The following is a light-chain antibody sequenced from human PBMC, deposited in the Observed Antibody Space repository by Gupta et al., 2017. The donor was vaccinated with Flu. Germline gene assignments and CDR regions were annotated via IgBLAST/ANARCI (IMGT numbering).Light chain of an antibody. V-gene: IGKV2-28*01. CDR2: LGS. CDR1: QSLLHSNGYNY. CDR3: MQALHTPRT. J-gene: IGKJ1*01. Sequence: ETVMTQSPLSLPVTPGEPASMSCRSNQSLLHSNGYNYLDWYVQKPGQSPQVLIYLGSNRASGVPDRFSASGSGTDFTLTLSRVEAEDVGIYYCMQALHTPRTFGQGTKVEIK.